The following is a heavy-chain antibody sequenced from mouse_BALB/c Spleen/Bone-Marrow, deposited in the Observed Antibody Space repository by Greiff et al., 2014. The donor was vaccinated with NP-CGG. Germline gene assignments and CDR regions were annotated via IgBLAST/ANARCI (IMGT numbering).Heavy chain of an antibody. Sequence: VQLQQSGAELVRPGASVKLSCTTSGYIFTSYWIHWVKQRSGQGLEWIARIYPGTGTTFYNEKFKGKATLTADQSSSTAYLQLSSLKSEVSAVYFCAREYGNYNYALDYWGQGTSVTVSS. CDR1: GYIFTSYW. D-gene: IGHD2-10*02. J-gene: IGHJ4*01. V-gene: IGHV1S132*01. CDR3: AREYGNYNYALDY. CDR2: IYPGTGTT.